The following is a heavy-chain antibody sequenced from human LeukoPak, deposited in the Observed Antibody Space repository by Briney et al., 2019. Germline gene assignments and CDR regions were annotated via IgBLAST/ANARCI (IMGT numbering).Heavy chain of an antibody. CDR2: FYSSGST. V-gene: IGHV4-4*07. Sequence: SETLSLSCTVSGGSISTFYWSWIRQPAGKGLEWIGRFYSSGSTNYNPSPKSRVTMSVDTSKNKFALKLSSVTAADTAVYYCARVCRSTTGTTTLFDYWGQGTLVTVSS. CDR3: ARVCRSTTGTTTLFDY. D-gene: IGHD1-1*01. CDR1: GGSISTFY. J-gene: IGHJ4*02.